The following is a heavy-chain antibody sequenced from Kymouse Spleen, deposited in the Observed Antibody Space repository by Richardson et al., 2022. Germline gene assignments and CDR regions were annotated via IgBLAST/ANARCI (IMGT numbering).Heavy chain of an antibody. CDR1: GGSFSGYY. CDR3: ARGPSYSYGYYYYYGMDV. D-gene: IGHD5-18,IGHD5-18*01. Sequence: QVQLQQWGAGLLKPSETLSLTCAVYGGSFSGYYWSWIRQPPGKGLEWIGEINHSGSTNYNPSLKSRVTISVDTSKNQFSLKLSSVTAADTAVYYCARGPSYSYGYYYYYGMDVWGQGTTVTVSS. V-gene: IGHV4-34*01. CDR2: INHSGST. J-gene: IGHJ6*02.